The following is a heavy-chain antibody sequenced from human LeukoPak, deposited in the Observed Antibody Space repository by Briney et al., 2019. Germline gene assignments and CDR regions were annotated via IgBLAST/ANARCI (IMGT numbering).Heavy chain of an antibody. CDR2: ITSSSHYI. Sequence: MTGGSLRLSCAASGFTFSSYAMNWVRQAPGKGLEWVSRITSSSHYIYYADSVKGRFTISRDNATNTLYLQMNSLRAEDTAVYYCARAGNLDIVATTYFDYWGQGTLVTVSS. V-gene: IGHV3-21*01. CDR3: ARAGNLDIVATTYFDY. J-gene: IGHJ4*02. CDR1: GFTFSSYA. D-gene: IGHD5-12*01.